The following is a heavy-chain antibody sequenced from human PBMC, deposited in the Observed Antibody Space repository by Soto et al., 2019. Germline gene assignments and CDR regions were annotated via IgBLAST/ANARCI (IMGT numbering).Heavy chain of an antibody. J-gene: IGHJ6*02. Sequence: QVQLVQSGAEVKKPGSSVKVSCKASGGTFSSYAISWVRQAPGQGLEWMGGIIPISGTANYAQKFQGRVKITADESTSTAYMELSSLRSEHTAVYYCARSQGSSTSLEIYYYYYYGMDVWGQGTTVTVSS. V-gene: IGHV1-69*01. CDR3: ARSQGSSTSLEIYYYYYYGMDV. CDR1: GGTFSSYA. D-gene: IGHD2-2*01. CDR2: IIPISGTA.